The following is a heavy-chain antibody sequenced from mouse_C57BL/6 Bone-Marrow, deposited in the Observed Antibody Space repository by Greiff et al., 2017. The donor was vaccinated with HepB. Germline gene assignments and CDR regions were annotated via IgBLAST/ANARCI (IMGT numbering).Heavy chain of an antibody. CDR1: GYTFTDYY. J-gene: IGHJ1*03. V-gene: IGHV1-26*01. D-gene: IGHD2-3*01. CDR3: AISYEGYYEGSGYWDFDV. CDR2: INPNNGGT. Sequence: EVQLQQSGPELVKPGASVKISCTASGYTFTDYYMNWVKQSHGKSLEWIGDINPNNGGTSYNQKFKGKATLTVDKSSSTAYMELRSLTSEDSAVYYGAISYEGYYEGSGYWDFDVWGKGTTVTVSS.